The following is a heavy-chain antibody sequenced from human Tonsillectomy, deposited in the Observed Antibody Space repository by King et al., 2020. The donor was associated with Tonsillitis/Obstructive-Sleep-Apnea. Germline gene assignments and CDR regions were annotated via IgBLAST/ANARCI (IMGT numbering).Heavy chain of an antibody. J-gene: IGHJ3*02. Sequence: VQLVESGGGLVQPGGSLRLSCAASGFTFSNYAMSWVRQAPGKGLEWVSGISGSGGITYYGDSVKGRFTISRDNSKNTLYLQMNILRAEDTALYYCAKDDEEDKVMVKSSAFDIWGQGTMVTVSS. CDR2: ISGSGGIT. CDR1: GFTFSNYA. CDR3: AKDDEEDKVMVKSSAFDI. V-gene: IGHV3-23*04. D-gene: IGHD5-18*01.